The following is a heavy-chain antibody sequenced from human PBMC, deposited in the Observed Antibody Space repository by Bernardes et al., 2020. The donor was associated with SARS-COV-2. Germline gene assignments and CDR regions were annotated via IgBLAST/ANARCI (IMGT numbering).Heavy chain of an antibody. CDR1: GFTFSTYA. J-gene: IGHJ4*02. D-gene: IGHD2-15*01. Sequence: GGSLRLSCSASGFTFSTYAIHWVRQAPGKGLQFVSAINYSGGITYYADSVKGRFTISRDNSKNTVFLQMSSVRVEDTAVYYCVRLGYCSGGSCYYDYWGQGTLVTVSS. CDR2: INYSGGIT. V-gene: IGHV3-64D*06. CDR3: VRLGYCSGGSCYYDY.